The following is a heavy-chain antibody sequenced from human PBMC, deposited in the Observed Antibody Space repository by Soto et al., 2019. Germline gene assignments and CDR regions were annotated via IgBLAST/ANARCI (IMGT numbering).Heavy chain of an antibody. CDR3: ARDYVGGAARPGYGMDV. D-gene: IGHD6-6*01. CDR2: ISYDGSNK. Sequence: GGSLRLSCAASGFTFSSYAMHWVRQAPGKGLEWVAVISYDGSNKYYADSVKGRFTISRDNSKNTLYLQMNSLRAEDMAVYYCARDYVGGAARPGYGMDVWGQGTTVTVSS. V-gene: IGHV3-30-3*01. J-gene: IGHJ6*02. CDR1: GFTFSSYA.